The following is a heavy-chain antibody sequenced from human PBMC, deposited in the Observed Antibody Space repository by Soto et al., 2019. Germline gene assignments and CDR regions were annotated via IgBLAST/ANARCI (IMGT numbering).Heavy chain of an antibody. J-gene: IGHJ6*02. CDR3: ARWAGPRATVTKYYYYYYGMDV. Sequence: RASVKVSCKASGYTFTSYYMHWVRQAPGQGLEWMGIINPSGGSTSYAQKFQGRVTMTRDTSTSTVYMELSSLRSEDTAVYYCARWAGPRATVTKYYYYYYGMDVWGQGTTVTVSS. V-gene: IGHV1-46*01. D-gene: IGHD4-4*01. CDR1: GYTFTSYY. CDR2: INPSGGST.